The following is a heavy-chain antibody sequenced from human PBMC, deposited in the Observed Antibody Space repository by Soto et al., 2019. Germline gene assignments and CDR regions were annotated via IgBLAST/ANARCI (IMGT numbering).Heavy chain of an antibody. Sequence: EVQLVESGGGLVQPGRSLRLSCAASGFTFDDYAMHWVRQAPGKGLEWVSGISWNSGSIGYADAVKGRFTISRDNAKNSLYLPMNSLRAEDTALYYCAKELGRITTLAGMDVWGQGTTVTVSS. CDR3: AKELGRITTLAGMDV. CDR1: GFTFDDYA. CDR2: ISWNSGSI. V-gene: IGHV3-9*01. J-gene: IGHJ6*02. D-gene: IGHD3-3*01.